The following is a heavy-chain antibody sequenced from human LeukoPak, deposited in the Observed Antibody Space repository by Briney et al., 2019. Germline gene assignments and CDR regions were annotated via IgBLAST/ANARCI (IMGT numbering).Heavy chain of an antibody. V-gene: IGHV1-69*13. CDR2: IIPIFGTA. J-gene: IGHJ4*02. CDR1: GGTFSSYA. Sequence: GASVKVSCKASGGTFSSYAISWVRQAPGQGPEWMGGIIPIFGTANYAQKFQGRVTITADESTSTAYMELSSLRSEDTAVYYCVGIPRGYDQNYYFDYWGQGTLVTVSS. CDR3: VGIPRGYDQNYYFDY. D-gene: IGHD5-12*01.